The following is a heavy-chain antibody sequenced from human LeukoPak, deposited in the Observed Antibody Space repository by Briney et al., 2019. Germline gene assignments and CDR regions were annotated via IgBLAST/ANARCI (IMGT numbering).Heavy chain of an antibody. CDR3: AKDRQDYGAH. CDR2: ISYDGSNK. CDR1: GFTFTIYG. Sequence: GRSLRLSCAASGFTFTIYGMHWVRQAPGKGLEWVAVISYDGSNKYYADSVKGRFTISRDNSKNTLYLQMNSLRAEDAAVYYCAKDRQDYGAHWGQGALVTVSS. J-gene: IGHJ4*02. V-gene: IGHV3-30*18. D-gene: IGHD4/OR15-4a*01.